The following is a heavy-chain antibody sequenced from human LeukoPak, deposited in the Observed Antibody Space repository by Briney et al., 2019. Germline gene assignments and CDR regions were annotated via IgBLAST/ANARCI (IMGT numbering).Heavy chain of an antibody. V-gene: IGHV4-59*08. D-gene: IGHD3-22*01. CDR3: ARGLKRIPMNN. CDR1: GGSMSSYY. CDR2: MYYSGGT. J-gene: IGHJ4*02. Sequence: PSETLSLTCTVSGGSMSSYYWGWIRQPPGRGLEWIAYMYYSGGTNYNPSLRSRVSISVDTSKNHFSLRLTSVTAADTAVYYCARGLKRIPMNNWGQGTLVTVSS.